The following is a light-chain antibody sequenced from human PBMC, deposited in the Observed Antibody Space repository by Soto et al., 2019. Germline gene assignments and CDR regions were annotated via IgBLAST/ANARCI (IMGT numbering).Light chain of an antibody. CDR3: QQRSNWPSIT. Sequence: EIVMTQSPAALSVSAGERATLSCGASQSVSSNLAWYQQKPGQAPRLLIYGASTRATGILARFSGSGSGTEFTLTISSLQSGDSAVYYCQQRSNWPSITFGQGTRLEIK. CDR1: QSVSSN. J-gene: IGKJ5*01. V-gene: IGKV3-15*01. CDR2: GAS.